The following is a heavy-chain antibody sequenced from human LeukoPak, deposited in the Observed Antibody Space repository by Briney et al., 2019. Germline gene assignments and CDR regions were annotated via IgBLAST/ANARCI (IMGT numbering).Heavy chain of an antibody. D-gene: IGHD2-2*01. Sequence: GGSLSLSCAASGFTFSSYSMNWVRQAPGKGLEWVSSISSSSSYIYYADSVKGRFTISRDNSKNTLYLQMNSLRAEDTAVYYCARVVVPAATYYYYYYGTDVWGQGTTVTVSS. CDR3: ARVVVPAATYYYYYYGTDV. CDR2: ISSSSSYI. V-gene: IGHV3-21*01. J-gene: IGHJ6*02. CDR1: GFTFSSYS.